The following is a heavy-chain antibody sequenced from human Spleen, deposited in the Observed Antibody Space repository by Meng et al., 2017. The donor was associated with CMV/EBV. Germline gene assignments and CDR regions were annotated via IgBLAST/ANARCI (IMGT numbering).Heavy chain of an antibody. CDR1: GFTFSSFV. CDR2: ISYDGSNE. CDR3: ARVRSYLGSGSYYNEVASDI. Sequence: GESLKISCAASGFTFSSFVMHWVRQAPGKGLEWVAVISYDGSNEHYADSVKGRFTISRDNSKNTLYLQMNSLRAEDTAAYYCARVRSYLGSGSYYNEVASDIWGQGTMVTVSS. D-gene: IGHD3-10*01. J-gene: IGHJ3*02. V-gene: IGHV3-30*04.